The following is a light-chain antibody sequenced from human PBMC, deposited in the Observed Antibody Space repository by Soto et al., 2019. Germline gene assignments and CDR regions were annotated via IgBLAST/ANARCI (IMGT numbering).Light chain of an antibody. CDR1: SSDVGRYNY. J-gene: IGLJ3*02. V-gene: IGLV2-8*01. CDR2: EVT. CDR3: FSYAGDSTWV. Sequence: QSALTQPPSASGSPGQSVTISCIGTSSDVGRYNYVSWYQHHPGKAPKLIIYEVTKRPSGVPDRFSGSKSGNTASLTISGLQADDEADYFCFSYAGDSTWVFGGGTKLTVL.